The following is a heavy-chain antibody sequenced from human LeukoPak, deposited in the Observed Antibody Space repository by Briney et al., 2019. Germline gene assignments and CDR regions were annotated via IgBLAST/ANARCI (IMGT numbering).Heavy chain of an antibody. D-gene: IGHD2-15*01. J-gene: IGHJ4*02. CDR2: ISSSSSDI. CDR1: GFTFSGYS. CDR3: GKDRTGELEAATMAY. Sequence: GGSLRLSCAASGFTFSGYSMNWVRQAPGKGLEWVSSISSSSSDIYYADSVKGRFTISRDKAKNSLYLQMNSLRDEDTAVYYCGKDRTGELEAATMAYWGQGTLVTVSS. V-gene: IGHV3-21*01.